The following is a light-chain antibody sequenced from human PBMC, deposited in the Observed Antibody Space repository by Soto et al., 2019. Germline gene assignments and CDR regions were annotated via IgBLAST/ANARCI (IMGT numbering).Light chain of an antibody. CDR2: DAS. CDR3: HQYNSYPRT. V-gene: IGKV1-5*01. Sequence: DIQMTQSPSTLSASVGDRVTITCRASQSISSWLAWYQQKPGKAPKLLIYDASSLQSGVPSRFSGSGSGTEFTLPISSLQPDDVAPYACHQYNSYPRTFGQGTKGEIK. CDR1: QSISSW. J-gene: IGKJ1*01.